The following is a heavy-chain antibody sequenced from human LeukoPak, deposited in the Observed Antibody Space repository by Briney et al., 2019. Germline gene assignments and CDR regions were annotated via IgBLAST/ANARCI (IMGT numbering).Heavy chain of an antibody. CDR3: GRGNSGSPETPDY. CDR2: ISSSSSYT. J-gene: IGHJ4*02. CDR1: GFTFSDYY. Sequence: GGSLRLSCAASGFTFSDYYMSWIRQAPGKGLEWVSYISSSSSYTNYADSVKGRFTISRDNAKNSLYLQMNSLRAEDTAVYYCGRGNSGSPETPDYWGQGTLVTVSS. D-gene: IGHD1-26*01. V-gene: IGHV3-11*06.